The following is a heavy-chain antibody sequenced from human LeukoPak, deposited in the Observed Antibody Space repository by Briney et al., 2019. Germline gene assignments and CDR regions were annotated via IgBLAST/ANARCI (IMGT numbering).Heavy chain of an antibody. CDR1: VGSISSYY. CDR2: IYTSGST. CDR3: ARESAYYYGSGSYPSI. D-gene: IGHD3-10*01. J-gene: IGHJ3*02. Sequence: SETLSLTCTVSVGSISSYYWSWIRQPAGKGLEWIGRIYTSGSTNYNPSLKSRVTMSVDTSKNQFSLKLSSVTAADTAVYYCARESAYYYGSGSYPSIWGQGTMVTVSS. V-gene: IGHV4-4*07.